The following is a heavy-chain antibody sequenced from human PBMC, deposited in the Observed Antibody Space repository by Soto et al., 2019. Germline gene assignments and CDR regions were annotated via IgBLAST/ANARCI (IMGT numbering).Heavy chain of an antibody. V-gene: IGHV3-23*01. CDR1: GFTFSNYA. J-gene: IGHJ6*02. D-gene: IGHD3-3*01. CDR3: ARTYYDFWSGYYYYYYGMDV. CDR2: IGGGGVPT. Sequence: PGGSLRLSCAASGFTFSNYAMSWVRQAPGKGLEWVSAIGGGGVPTYHADSVKGRFTISRDNSKNTLYLQMNSLRAEDTAVYYCARTYYDFWSGYYYYYYGMDVWGQGTTVTVSS.